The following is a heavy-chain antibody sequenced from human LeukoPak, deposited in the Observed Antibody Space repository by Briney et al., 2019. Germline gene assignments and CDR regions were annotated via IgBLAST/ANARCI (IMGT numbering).Heavy chain of an antibody. J-gene: IGHJ6*02. Sequence: GRSLRLSCAASGFTFSSYGMHWVRQAPGKGLEWVAVISYDGSNKYYADSVKGRFTISRDNSKNTLYLQMNSLRAEDTAVYYCAKGGRILDYHYGMDVWGQGTTVTVSS. D-gene: IGHD1-26*01. CDR3: AKGGRILDYHYGMDV. CDR2: ISYDGSNK. V-gene: IGHV3-30*18. CDR1: GFTFSSYG.